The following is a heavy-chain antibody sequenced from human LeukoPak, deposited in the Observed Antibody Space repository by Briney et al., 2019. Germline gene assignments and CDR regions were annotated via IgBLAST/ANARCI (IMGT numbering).Heavy chain of an antibody. CDR3: ASVTYNAYDRHDY. CDR2: IYPKSGAT. V-gene: IGHV1-2*02. D-gene: IGHD5-12*01. Sequence: GASVKVSCEASGYAFTDYQIHWVRQTPGQGLEWMGWIYPKSGATNYAQRFKGRVTMTRDTSISTAYMELSRLESDDTATYYCASVTYNAYDRHDYWGQGTLVTVSS. J-gene: IGHJ4*02. CDR1: GYAFTDYQ.